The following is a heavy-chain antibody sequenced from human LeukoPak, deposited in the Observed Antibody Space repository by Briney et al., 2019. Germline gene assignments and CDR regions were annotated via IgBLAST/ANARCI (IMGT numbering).Heavy chain of an antibody. Sequence: SETLSLTCAVYGGSFSGYYWSWIRQPPGKRLEWIGEINHSGSTNYNPSLKSRVTISVDTSKNQFSLKLSSVTAADTAVYYCARPSYYYDSSGYSHNYYYYYYMDVWGKGTTVTVSS. V-gene: IGHV4-34*01. D-gene: IGHD3-22*01. J-gene: IGHJ6*03. CDR2: INHSGST. CDR3: ARPSYYYDSSGYSHNYYYYYYMDV. CDR1: GGSFSGYY.